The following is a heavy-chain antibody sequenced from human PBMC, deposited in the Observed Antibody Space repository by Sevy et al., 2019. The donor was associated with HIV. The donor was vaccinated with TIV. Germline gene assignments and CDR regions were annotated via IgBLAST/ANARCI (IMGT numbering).Heavy chain of an antibody. J-gene: IGHJ4*02. CDR3: ARGGGNYGGDY. Sequence: SETLSLTCAVYGGSFSGYYWNWIRQPPGKGLEWIGEINHGGTTNYNPSLKSRVTISIDMSRNQFSLKLSSVTAADTAVYYCARGGGNYGGDYWGQGALVNVSS. CDR1: GGSFSGYY. D-gene: IGHD3-16*01. CDR2: INHGGTT. V-gene: IGHV4-34*01.